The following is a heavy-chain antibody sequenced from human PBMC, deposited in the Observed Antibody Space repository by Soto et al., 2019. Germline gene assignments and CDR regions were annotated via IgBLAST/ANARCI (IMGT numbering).Heavy chain of an antibody. Sequence: QVQLVESGGGLVRPGGSLRLSCAASGFTFSDYYMSWIRQAPGRGLEWISYISSSGDYTNYAESVKGRFTISRDIAKDSLYLQLSSLRAEDTAVYFCARTGCSHPYEHGFDYWGQGALVTVSS. CDR2: ISSSGDYT. CDR3: ARTGCSHPYEHGFDY. D-gene: IGHD3-10*02. J-gene: IGHJ4*02. V-gene: IGHV3-11*05. CDR1: GFTFSDYY.